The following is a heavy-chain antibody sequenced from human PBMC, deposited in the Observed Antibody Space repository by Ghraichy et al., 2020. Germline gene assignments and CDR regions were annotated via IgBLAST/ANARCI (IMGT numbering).Heavy chain of an antibody. D-gene: IGHD1-7*01. Sequence: GGSLRLSCAASGFTYSSYGMHWGRQAPGKGLGWDSRINSDGSSTSYADSVKGRFTISRDNAKNTLYLQMNSLRAEDTAVYYCASEMPETGTSMRYYYGMDVLGQRTTVTVSS. CDR3: ASEMPETGTSMRYYYGMDV. J-gene: IGHJ6*02. V-gene: IGHV3-74*01. CDR2: INSDGSST. CDR1: GFTYSSYG.